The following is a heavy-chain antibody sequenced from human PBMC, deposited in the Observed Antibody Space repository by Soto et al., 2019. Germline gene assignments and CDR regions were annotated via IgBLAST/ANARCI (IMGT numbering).Heavy chain of an antibody. CDR3: ARAASLVVVAAMNC. V-gene: IGHV1-2*04. J-gene: IGHJ4*02. Sequence: ASVKVSCKASGYTFAGYYMHWVRQAPGQGLEWMGWINPNSGGTNYAQKFQGWVTMTRDTSISTAYMELSRLRSDDTAVYYCARAASLVVVAAMNCWGQGTLVTVSS. CDR1: GYTFAGYY. CDR2: INPNSGGT. D-gene: IGHD2-15*01.